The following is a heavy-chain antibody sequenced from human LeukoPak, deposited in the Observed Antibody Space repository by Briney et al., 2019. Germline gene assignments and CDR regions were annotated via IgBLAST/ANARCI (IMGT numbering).Heavy chain of an antibody. CDR1: GGTFSSYA. CDR3: ARGSYYDFWSGPIIRPYYFDY. Sequence: ASVKVSCKASGGTFSSYAISWVRQAPGQGLEWMGGIIPILGTANYAQKFQGRVTITADETTSTAYMELSSLRSEDTAVYYCARGSYYDFWSGPIIRPYYFDYWGQGTLVTVSS. CDR2: IIPILGTA. D-gene: IGHD3-3*01. V-gene: IGHV1-69*13. J-gene: IGHJ4*02.